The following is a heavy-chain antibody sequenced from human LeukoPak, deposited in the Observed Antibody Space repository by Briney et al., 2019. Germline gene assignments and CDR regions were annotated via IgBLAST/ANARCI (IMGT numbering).Heavy chain of an antibody. J-gene: IGHJ5*02. CDR1: GYTFTSNY. D-gene: IGHD5-24*01. CDR2: ISPSGGST. V-gene: IGHV1-46*01. Sequence: GASVNLTCKAFGYTFTSNYMNWVRQAPGQRPEWMGVISPSGGSTTYAQKFQGRVTLTRDMSTSTDYLELSSLRSEDTAVYYCARDNSVRDEAWWFNPWGQGTLVTVSS. CDR3: ARDNSVRDEAWWFNP.